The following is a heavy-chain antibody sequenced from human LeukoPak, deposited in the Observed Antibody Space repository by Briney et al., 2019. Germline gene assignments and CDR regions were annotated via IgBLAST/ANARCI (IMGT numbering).Heavy chain of an antibody. CDR2: INWNGGSI. CDR3: ARDPTEGFEELLSPPDY. Sequence: GGSLRLSCAASGFTVSSNYMSWVRQAPGKGLEWVSGINWNGGSIGYADSVKGRFTISRDNAKNSLYLQMNSLRAEDTALYYCARDPTEGFEELLSPPDYWGQGTLVTVSS. D-gene: IGHD3-10*01. CDR1: GFTVSSNY. J-gene: IGHJ4*02. V-gene: IGHV3-20*04.